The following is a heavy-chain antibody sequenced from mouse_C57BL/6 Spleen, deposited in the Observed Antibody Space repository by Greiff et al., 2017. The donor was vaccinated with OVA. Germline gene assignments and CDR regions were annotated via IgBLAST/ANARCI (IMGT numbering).Heavy chain of an antibody. V-gene: IGHV1-26*01. CDR1: GYTFTDYY. J-gene: IGHJ4*01. D-gene: IGHD3-3*01. CDR2: INPNNGGT. CDR3: ARWGDHAMDY. Sequence: EVQLQQSGPELVKPGASVKISCKASGYTFTDYYMNWVKQSHGKSLEWIGDINPNNGGTSYNQKFKGKATLTVDKSSSTAYMELRSLTSEDSAVYYCARWGDHAMDYWGQGTSVTVSS.